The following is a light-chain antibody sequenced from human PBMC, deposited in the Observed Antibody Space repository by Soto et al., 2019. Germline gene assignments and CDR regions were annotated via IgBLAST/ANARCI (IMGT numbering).Light chain of an antibody. V-gene: IGLV2-11*01. CDR1: SSDVGGYNY. J-gene: IGLJ1*01. CDR3: CSYAGTYIVV. CDR2: DVT. Sequence: QSVLTQPRSVSGSPGQSVTISCTGTSSDVGGYNYVSWYQQHPGKAPKLMIYDVTKRPSGVPDRFYGSKSGNTASLTISGLQAEDEADYYCCSYAGTYIVVFGKGTKVTVL.